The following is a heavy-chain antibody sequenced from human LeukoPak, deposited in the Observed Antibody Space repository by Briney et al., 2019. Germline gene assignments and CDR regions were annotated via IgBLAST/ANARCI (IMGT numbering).Heavy chain of an antibody. D-gene: IGHD1-7*01. CDR3: ARDAGTTSFDY. CDR2: ISAYNGNT. V-gene: IGHV1-18*04. J-gene: IGHJ4*02. Sequence: ASVKVSCKASGYTFTGYYMHWVRQAPGQGLEWMGWISAYNGNTNYAQKLQGRVTMTTDTSTSTAYMELRSLRSDDTAVYYCARDAGTTSFDYWGQGTLVTVSS. CDR1: GYTFTGYY.